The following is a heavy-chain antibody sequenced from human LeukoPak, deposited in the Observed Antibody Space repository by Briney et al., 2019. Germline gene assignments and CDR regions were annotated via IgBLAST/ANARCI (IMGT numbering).Heavy chain of an antibody. V-gene: IGHV4-38-2*01. CDR3: ARIEYNFDY. D-gene: IGHD6-6*01. CDR2: IYHSGST. CDR1: GYPISSGYY. J-gene: IGHJ4*02. Sequence: SETLSLTCAVSGYPISSGYYWGWIRQPPGKGLEWIGSIYHSGSTYYNPSLKSRVTISVDTSKNQFSLKLSSVTAADTAVYYCARIEYNFDYWGQGTLVTVSS.